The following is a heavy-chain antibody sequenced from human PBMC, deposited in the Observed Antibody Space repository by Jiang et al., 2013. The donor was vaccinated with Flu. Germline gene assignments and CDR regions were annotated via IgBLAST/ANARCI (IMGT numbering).Heavy chain of an antibody. D-gene: IGHD2-8*01. CDR2: TYYRSKWYN. Sequence: AISGDSVSSNSAAWNWIRQSPSRGLEWLGRTYYRSKWYNDYAVSVKSRITINPDTSKNQFSLQLNSVTPEDTAVYYCARERRGYCTNGVCPEDGMDVWGQGTTVTVSS. J-gene: IGHJ6*02. CDR3: ARERRGYCTNGVCPEDGMDV. CDR1: GDSVSSNSAA. V-gene: IGHV6-1*01.